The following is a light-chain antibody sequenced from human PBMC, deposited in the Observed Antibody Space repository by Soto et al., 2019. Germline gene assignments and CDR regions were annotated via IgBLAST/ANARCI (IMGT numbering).Light chain of an antibody. CDR3: QQRSNWPPLLA. Sequence: EIVLTQSPATLSLSPGERATLSCRASQSVSSYLAWYQQKPGQAPRLLIYDASNRATGIPARFSGSGSGTDFTLTISSLEPEDFAVYYCQQRSNWPPLLAFGQGTKVEIK. V-gene: IGKV3-11*01. CDR2: DAS. J-gene: IGKJ1*01. CDR1: QSVSSY.